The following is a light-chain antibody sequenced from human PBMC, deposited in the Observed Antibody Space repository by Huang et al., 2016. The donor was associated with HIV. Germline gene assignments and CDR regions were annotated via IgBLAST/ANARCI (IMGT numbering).Light chain of an antibody. CDR3: QQYNKWPPEYT. CDR1: QSVNPN. V-gene: IGKV3-15*01. CDR2: AAS. J-gene: IGKJ2*01. Sequence: VMMSQSPATLVASPGERVTLSCGASQSVNPNLAWYQQKPGQPPRLLIYAASTRATGVPARFAGSGSGTEFTLTIDSLQSDDFAVYYCQQYNKWPPEYTFGQGTRLEIK.